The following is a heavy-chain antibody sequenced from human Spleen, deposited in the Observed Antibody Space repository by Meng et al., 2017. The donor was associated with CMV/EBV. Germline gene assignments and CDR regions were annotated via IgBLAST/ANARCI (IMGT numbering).Heavy chain of an antibody. Sequence: SETLSLTCAISGDSVSSNSAAWNWIRQSPSIGLEWLGRTYYRARWYKDYAVSVKSRITINPDTSKNQFSLQLNSVTPEDTAVYYCVGLLNGAFDVWGQGTMVTVSS. CDR3: VGLLNGAFDV. D-gene: IGHD1-26*01. J-gene: IGHJ3*01. CDR2: TYYRARWYK. CDR1: GDSVSSNSAA. V-gene: IGHV6-1*01.